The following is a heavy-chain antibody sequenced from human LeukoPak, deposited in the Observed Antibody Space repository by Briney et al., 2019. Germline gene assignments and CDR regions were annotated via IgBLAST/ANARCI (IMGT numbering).Heavy chain of an antibody. CDR3: AKDVEYYYGSGSYYRDS. CDR1: GGSFSGYY. J-gene: IGHJ4*02. CDR2: ISGSGGST. D-gene: IGHD3-10*01. V-gene: IGHV3-23*01. Sequence: ETLSLTCAVYGGSFSGYYWSWIRQPPGKGLEWVSAISGSGGSTYYADSVKGRFTISRDNSKNTLYLQMNSLRAEDTAVYYCAKDVEYYYGSGSYYRDSWGQGTLVTVSS.